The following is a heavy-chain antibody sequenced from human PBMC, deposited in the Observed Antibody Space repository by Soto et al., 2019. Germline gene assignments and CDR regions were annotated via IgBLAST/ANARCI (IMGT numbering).Heavy chain of an antibody. V-gene: IGHV3-48*01. CDR1: GFTFSSYS. CDR3: ARDGMVVAGAFDI. D-gene: IGHD2-15*01. CDR2: ISSSSSTI. Sequence: EVQLVESGGGLVQPGGSLRLSCAASGFTFSSYSMNWVRQAPGKGLEWVSCISSSSSTIYYADSVKGRFTISRDNAKNSLYLQMNSLRAEDTAVYYCARDGMVVAGAFDIWGQGTMVTVSS. J-gene: IGHJ3*02.